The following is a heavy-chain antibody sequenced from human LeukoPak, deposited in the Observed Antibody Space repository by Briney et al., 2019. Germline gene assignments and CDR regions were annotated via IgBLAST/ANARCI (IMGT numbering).Heavy chain of an antibody. V-gene: IGHV4-59*01. CDR2: IYYGGST. D-gene: IGHD3-10*01. CDR1: GGSISSYY. J-gene: IGHJ6*03. Sequence: SETLSLTCTVSGGSISSYYWSWIRQPPGKGLEWIGYIYYGGSTNYNPSLKSRVTISVDTSKNQFSLKLSSVTAADTAVYYCAREGTDQYYYYYMDVWGKGTTVTVSS. CDR3: AREGTDQYYYYYMDV.